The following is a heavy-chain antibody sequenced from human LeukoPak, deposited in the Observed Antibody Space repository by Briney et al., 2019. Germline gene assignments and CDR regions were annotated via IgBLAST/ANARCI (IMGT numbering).Heavy chain of an antibody. Sequence: GGSLRLSCAASGFTFSSYAMSWVRQAPGKGLEWVSAISGSGGSTYYADSVKGRFTISRDNSKNTLYLQMNSLRAEDTAVYYCAKKASRYSDWLDYFDYWGQGTLVTVSS. CDR3: AKKASRYSDWLDYFDY. J-gene: IGHJ4*02. CDR2: ISGSGGST. V-gene: IGHV3-23*01. D-gene: IGHD3-9*01. CDR1: GFTFSSYA.